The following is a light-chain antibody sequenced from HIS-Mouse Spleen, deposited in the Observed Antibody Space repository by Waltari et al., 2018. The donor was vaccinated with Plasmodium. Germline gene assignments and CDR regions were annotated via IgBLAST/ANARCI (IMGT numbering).Light chain of an antibody. CDR1: SSYFGGYNY. J-gene: IGLJ1*01. CDR3: CSYAGSYTFV. Sequence: QSALTQPRSVSGSPGQSVTISCTGPSSYFGGYNYVSWYQQHPGKAPKLMIYEVSKRPSGVPDRFSGSKSGNTASLTISGLQAEDEADYYCCSYAGSYTFVFGTGTKVTVL. CDR2: EVS. V-gene: IGLV2-11*01.